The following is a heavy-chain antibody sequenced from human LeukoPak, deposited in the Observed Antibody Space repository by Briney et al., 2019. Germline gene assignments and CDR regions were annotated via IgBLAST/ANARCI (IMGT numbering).Heavy chain of an antibody. CDR3: ARELRMTTVTARFNDAFDI. D-gene: IGHD4-17*01. V-gene: IGHV4-59*01. J-gene: IGHJ3*02. CDR1: GGSISSYY. CDR2: IYYSGST. Sequence: KPSETLSLTCAVYGGSISSYYWSWIRQPPGKGLEWIGYIYYSGSTNYNPSLKSRVTISVDTSKNQFSLKLSSVTAADTAVYYCARELRMTTVTARFNDAFDIWGQGAMVTVSS.